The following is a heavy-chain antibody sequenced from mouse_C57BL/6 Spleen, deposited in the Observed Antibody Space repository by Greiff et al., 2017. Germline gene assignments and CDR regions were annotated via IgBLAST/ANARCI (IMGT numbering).Heavy chain of an antibody. CDR2: IYPGSGST. J-gene: IGHJ3*01. Sequence: QVHVKQPGAELVKPGASVKMSCKASGYTFTSYWITWVKQRPGQGLEWIGDIYPGSGSTNYNEKFKSKATLTVDTSSSTAYMQLSSLTSEDSAVYYCANIYYGYGFAYWGQGTLVTVSA. CDR3: ANIYYGYGFAY. V-gene: IGHV1-55*01. D-gene: IGHD2-2*01. CDR1: GYTFTSYW.